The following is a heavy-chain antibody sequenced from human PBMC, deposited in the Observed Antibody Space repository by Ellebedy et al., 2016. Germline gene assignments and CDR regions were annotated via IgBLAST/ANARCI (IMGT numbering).Heavy chain of an antibody. Sequence: GESLKISXAASGFTFSNYWMHWVRQAPGKGLVWVARINSEGSSTSCADSVKGRFTISRDNAKNTLYLQMNSLRAEDTAVYYCARGDDYSNFVSWGQGTLVTVSS. J-gene: IGHJ5*02. CDR3: ARGDDYSNFVS. V-gene: IGHV3-74*01. CDR2: INSEGSST. CDR1: GFTFSNYW. D-gene: IGHD4-11*01.